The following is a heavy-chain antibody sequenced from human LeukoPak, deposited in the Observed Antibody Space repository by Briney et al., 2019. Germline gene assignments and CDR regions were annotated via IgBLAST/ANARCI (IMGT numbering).Heavy chain of an antibody. CDR2: ISSSGSTI. J-gene: IGHJ4*02. CDR1: GFTFSSYE. V-gene: IGHV3-48*03. Sequence: GGSLRLSCAASGFTFSSYEMNWVRQAPGKGLEWVSYISSSGSTIYYADSVKGRFTISRDNAKNSLYLQMNSLRAEDTAVYYCARDGRIIAAAGKVGYWGQGTLVTVSS. CDR3: ARDGRIIAAAGKVGY. D-gene: IGHD6-13*01.